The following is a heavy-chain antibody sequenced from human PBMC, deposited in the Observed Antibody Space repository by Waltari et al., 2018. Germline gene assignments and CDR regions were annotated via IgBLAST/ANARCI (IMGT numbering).Heavy chain of an antibody. D-gene: IGHD6-19*01. CDR1: GYTFINFA. CDR2: INTDKGNT. Sequence: QVQLVQSGAAVKKPGASVDISCKASGYTFINFAMHWVRQAPGQRLEWLGWINTDKGNTGYSQKFQGRVSITKDTSASTVHMSLSSLTSEDTAVYYCARTFKWLTNDFDIWGQGTMVTVSS. CDR3: ARTFKWLTNDFDI. V-gene: IGHV1-3*04. J-gene: IGHJ3*02.